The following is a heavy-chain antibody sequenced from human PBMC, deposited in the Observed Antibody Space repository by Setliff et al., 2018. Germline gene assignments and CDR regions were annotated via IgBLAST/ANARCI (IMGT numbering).Heavy chain of an antibody. CDR2: IGHTGSI. J-gene: IGHJ4*02. Sequence: SETLSLTCTVSGYSISSGYIWGWIRQTPGNGLEWVGNIGHTGSINYNPSLKSRLTISRYTSKNQVSLKLNSVTATDTAVYYCARDLGHGGDSDYWGQGSMVTVSS. D-gene: IGHD2-21*02. CDR3: ARDLGHGGDSDY. V-gene: IGHV4-38-2*02. CDR1: GYSISSGYI.